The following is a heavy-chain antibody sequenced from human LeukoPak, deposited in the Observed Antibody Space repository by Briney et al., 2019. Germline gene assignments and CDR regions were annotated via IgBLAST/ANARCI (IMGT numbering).Heavy chain of an antibody. D-gene: IGHD6-19*01. V-gene: IGHV3-13*01. CDR2: IGIRSDT. CDR3: ARGGIQVSGIDEFDY. J-gene: IGHJ4*02. CDR1: GFTFIDYD. Sequence: GGSLRLSCAASGFTFIDYDMHWVRQVMGKGVEWVSAIGIRSDTHYSGSVKGRFTISRENAESSLYLQINSLRAEDTAVYYCARGGIQVSGIDEFDYWGQGTLVTVSS.